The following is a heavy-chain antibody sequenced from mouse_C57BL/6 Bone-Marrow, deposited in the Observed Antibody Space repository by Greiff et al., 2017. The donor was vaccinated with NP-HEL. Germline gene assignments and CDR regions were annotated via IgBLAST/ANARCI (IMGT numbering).Heavy chain of an antibody. Sequence: VQLQQPGAELVKPGASVKMSCKASGYTFTSYWITWVKQRPGQGLEWIGDIYPGSGSTNYNEKFKSKATLTVDTSPSTAYMQLSSLTSEDSAVYYCARDSNYEGAMDYWGQGTSVTVSS. CDR1: GYTFTSYW. V-gene: IGHV1-55*01. CDR3: ARDSNYEGAMDY. CDR2: IYPGSGST. D-gene: IGHD2-5*01. J-gene: IGHJ4*01.